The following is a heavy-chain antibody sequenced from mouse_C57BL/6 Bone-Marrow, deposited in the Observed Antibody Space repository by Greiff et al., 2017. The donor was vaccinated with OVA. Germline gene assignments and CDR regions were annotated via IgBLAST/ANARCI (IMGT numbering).Heavy chain of an antibody. CDR1: GYTFTDYN. CDR2: INPNNGGT. V-gene: IGHV1-22*01. D-gene: IGHD1-1*01. CDR3: ARWYYGSSRDYFDY. Sequence: EVQLQQSGPELVKPGASVKMSCKASGYTFTDYNMHWVKQSHGKSLEWIGYINPNNGGTSYNQKFKGKATLTVNKSSSTAYMELRSLTSEDSAVYYCARWYYGSSRDYFDYWGQGTTLTVSS. J-gene: IGHJ2*01.